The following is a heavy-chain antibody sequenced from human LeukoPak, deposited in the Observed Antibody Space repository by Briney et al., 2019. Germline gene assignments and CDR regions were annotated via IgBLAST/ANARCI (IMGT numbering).Heavy chain of an antibody. CDR2: ISGSGGRT. D-gene: IGHD6-19*01. CDR3: AKCPHASGWLFDY. V-gene: IGHV3-23*01. J-gene: IGHJ4*02. CDR1: GFTFSSYD. Sequence: PGWTLRLSCAASGFTFSSYDMSWVRQAPGKGLEWVSGISGSGGRTHYTDSVKGRFTISRDNPRNTLYLQMNSLRAEDTAVYYCAKCPHASGWLFDYWGQGTLVSVSS.